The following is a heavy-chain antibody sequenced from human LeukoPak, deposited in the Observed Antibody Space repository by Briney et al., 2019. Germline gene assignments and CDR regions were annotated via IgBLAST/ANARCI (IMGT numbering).Heavy chain of an antibody. D-gene: IGHD3-22*01. CDR1: GDSMSNHL. CDR3: ARRGLMVGRTYYFDT. V-gene: IGHV4-59*11. J-gene: IGHJ4*02. CDR2: IYGSETT. Sequence: SETLSLTCTVSGDSMSNHLWSWIRQPPGKGLEWIGYIYGSETTNYNPSLKSRVTMSVDTSENQFSLKLSSVTAADTAVYFCARRGLMVGRTYYFDTWGQGTLVTVSS.